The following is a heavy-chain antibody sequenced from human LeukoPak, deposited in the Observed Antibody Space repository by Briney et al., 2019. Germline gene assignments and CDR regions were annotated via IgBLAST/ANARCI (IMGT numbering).Heavy chain of an antibody. V-gene: IGHV3-21*01. CDR2: ISTRSSYI. CDR1: GFTFSSYS. D-gene: IGHD3-10*01. CDR3: AARDSYGSGSYPIDY. Sequence: PGGSLRLSCAASGFTFSSYSMNWVRQAPGKGLEWVSSISTRSSYIYYADSVKGRFTISRDNARNSLSLQMNSLRAEDTAVYYCAARDSYGSGSYPIDYWGQGTLDTVSS. J-gene: IGHJ4*02.